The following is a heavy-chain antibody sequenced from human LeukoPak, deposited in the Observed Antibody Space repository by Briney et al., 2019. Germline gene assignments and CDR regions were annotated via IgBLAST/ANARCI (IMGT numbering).Heavy chain of an antibody. CDR2: INPSGGST. CDR3: ASSQGPYYYDSSGTYYFDY. CDR1: GYTFTSYY. D-gene: IGHD3-22*01. V-gene: IGHV1-46*01. Sequence: GASVKVSCKASGYTFTSYYMHWVRQAPGQGLEWMGIINPSGGSTSYAQKFQGRVTMTRDMSTSTVYMELSSLRSEDTAVYYCASSQGPYYYDSSGTYYFDYWGQGTLVTVSS. J-gene: IGHJ4*02.